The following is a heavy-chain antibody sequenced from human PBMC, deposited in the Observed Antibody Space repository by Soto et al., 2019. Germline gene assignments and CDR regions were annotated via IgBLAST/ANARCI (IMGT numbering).Heavy chain of an antibody. Sequence: QVQLQQWGAGLLKPSETLSLTCAVYGKSLSGYYWSWIRQPPGKALEWIGEINHSGNTNYNPSLKRRVTISVDTSKHPLFLNLSSVTAADTAMYYCARHHVRGRTIAGAAEFWGQGTLVTVSS. CDR1: GKSLSGYY. V-gene: IGHV4-34*01. J-gene: IGHJ4*02. CDR2: INHSGNT. D-gene: IGHD1-26*01. CDR3: ARHHVRGRTIAGAAEF.